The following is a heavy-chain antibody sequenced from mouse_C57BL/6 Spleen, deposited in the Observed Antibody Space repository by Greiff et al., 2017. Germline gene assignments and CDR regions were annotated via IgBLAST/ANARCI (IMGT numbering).Heavy chain of an antibody. CDR3: ARRGDYGTDY. V-gene: IGHV1-19*01. CDR1: GYTFTDYY. CDR2: INPYNGGT. J-gene: IGHJ2*01. Sequence: EVKLMESGPVLVKPGASVKMSCKASGYTFTDYYMNWVKQSHGKSLEWIGVINPYNGGTSYNQKFKGKATLTVDKSSSTAYMELNSLTSEDSAVYYCARRGDYGTDYWGQGTTLTVSS. D-gene: IGHD1-2*01.